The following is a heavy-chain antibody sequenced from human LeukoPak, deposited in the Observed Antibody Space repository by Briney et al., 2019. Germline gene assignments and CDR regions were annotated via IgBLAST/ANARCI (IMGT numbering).Heavy chain of an antibody. CDR3: TKGGFSSNYYDS. V-gene: IGHV3-23*01. CDR1: GFTFNNYA. Sequence: GGSLRLSCAASGFTFNNYAMNWVRQAPGKGLEWVSSISSSGVSTYYADSVKGRFTISRDNSKNTLYLQMNSLRAEDTAVYYCTKGGFSSNYYDSWGQGTLVTVSS. CDR2: ISSSGVST. D-gene: IGHD6-13*01. J-gene: IGHJ4*02.